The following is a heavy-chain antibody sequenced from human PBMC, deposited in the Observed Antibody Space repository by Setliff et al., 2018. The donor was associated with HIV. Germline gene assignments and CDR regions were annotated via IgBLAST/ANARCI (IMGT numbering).Heavy chain of an antibody. V-gene: IGHV4-39*01. CDR3: APMGVRGGRRAVEPNYYYMDV. CDR1: GGSIASSTHY. J-gene: IGHJ6*03. Sequence: KPSETLSLTCTVSGGSIASSTHYWAWIRQPPGKGLEWIGSVYYSGSTYYNPSLKSRVTISVDTPKNQFSLKLSSVTAADTAVYDCAPMGVRGGRRAVEPNYYYMDVWGKGTTVTVSS. CDR2: VYYSGST. D-gene: IGHD3-16*01.